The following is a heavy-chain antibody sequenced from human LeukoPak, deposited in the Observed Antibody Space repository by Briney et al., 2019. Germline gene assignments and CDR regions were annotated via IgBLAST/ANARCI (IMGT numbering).Heavy chain of an antibody. Sequence: SETLSLTCTVSGGSISSGGYYWSWIRQHPGKGLEWIGYIYYSGSTYYNPSLKSRVTISVDTSKNQFSLKLSSVTAADTAVYYCARVGFLEWLLMDYWGQGTLVTVSS. V-gene: IGHV4-31*03. CDR1: GGSISSGGYY. J-gene: IGHJ4*02. D-gene: IGHD3-3*01. CDR3: ARVGFLEWLLMDY. CDR2: IYYSGST.